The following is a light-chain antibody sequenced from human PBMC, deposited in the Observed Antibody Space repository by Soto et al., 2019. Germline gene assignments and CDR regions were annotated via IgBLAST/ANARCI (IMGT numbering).Light chain of an antibody. CDR3: CSYAGDSTFV. J-gene: IGLJ1*01. CDR1: STNIGDNY. CDR2: EGN. Sequence: QAVVTQPPSVSAAPGQRVTISCSGTSTNIGDNYVSWYQHLPGTAPKLMIFEGNKRPSGVSNHFSGSKSGNTASLTISGLQAEDEADYYCCSYAGDSTFVFGTGTKLTVL. V-gene: IGLV2-23*01.